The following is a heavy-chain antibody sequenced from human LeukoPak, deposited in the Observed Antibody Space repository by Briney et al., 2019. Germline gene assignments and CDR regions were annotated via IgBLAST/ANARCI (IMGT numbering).Heavy chain of an antibody. CDR1: GYTLTELS. V-gene: IGHV1-24*01. J-gene: IGHJ2*01. Sequence: ASVKVSCKVSGYTLTELSMHWVRQAPGKGLEWMGGFDPEDGETIYAQKFQGRVTMTEDTSTDTAYMELSSLRSEDTAVYYCARDGSGWPYFDLWGRGTLVTVSS. CDR2: FDPEDGET. CDR3: ARDGSGWPYFDL.